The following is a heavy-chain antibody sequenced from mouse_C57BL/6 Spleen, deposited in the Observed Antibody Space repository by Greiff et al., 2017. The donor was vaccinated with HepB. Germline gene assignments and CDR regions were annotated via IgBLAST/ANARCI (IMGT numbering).Heavy chain of an antibody. D-gene: IGHD2-4*01. V-gene: IGHV1-53*01. J-gene: IGHJ3*01. CDR3: ALERSMIRRTWFAY. CDR2: INPSNGGT. CDR1: GYTFTSYW. Sequence: VQLQQPGTELVKPGASVKLSCKASGYTFTSYWMHWVKQRPGQGLEWIGNINPSNGGTNYNEKFKSKATLTVDKSSSTAYMQLSSLTSEDSAVYYYALERSMIRRTWFAYWGQGTLVTVSA.